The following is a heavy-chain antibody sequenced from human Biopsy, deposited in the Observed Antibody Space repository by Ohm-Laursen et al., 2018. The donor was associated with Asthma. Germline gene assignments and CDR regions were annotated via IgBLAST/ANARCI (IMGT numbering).Heavy chain of an antibody. D-gene: IGHD4-17*01. CDR3: ARHPNNGDYSYWYFDL. J-gene: IGHJ2*01. V-gene: IGHV4-39*01. CDR1: GFSMDTNSYF. CDR2: VFYTGIT. Sequence: GTLSLTCTISGFSMDTNSYFWGWIRQPPGKGLEWIGGVFYTGITYYNPSLESRVTMFVATSKSQFFLEVNSVTAPDTAVYYCARHPNNGDYSYWYFDLWGRGTLVTVSS.